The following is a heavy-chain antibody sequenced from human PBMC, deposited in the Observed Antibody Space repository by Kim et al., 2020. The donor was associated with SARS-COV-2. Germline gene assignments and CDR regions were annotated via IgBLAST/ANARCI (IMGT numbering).Heavy chain of an antibody. CDR3: ARTMVRGNWFDP. J-gene: IGHJ5*02. CDR1: GGSISSGGYY. CDR2: IYYSGST. D-gene: IGHD3-10*01. Sequence: SETLSLTCTVSGGSISSGGYYWSWIRQHPGKGLEWIGYIYYSGSTYYNPSLKSRVTISVDTSKNQFSLKLSSVTAADTAVYYCARTMVRGNWFDPCGQGTLVTVSS. V-gene: IGHV4-31*03.